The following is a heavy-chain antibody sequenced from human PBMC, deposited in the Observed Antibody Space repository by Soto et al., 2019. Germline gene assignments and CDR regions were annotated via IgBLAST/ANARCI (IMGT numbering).Heavy chain of an antibody. D-gene: IGHD3-22*01. CDR1: GYTFTSYY. V-gene: IGHV1-46*01. CDR2: INPSGGST. Sequence: ASVKVSCKASGYTFTSYYMHWVRQAPGQGLEWMGIINPSGGSTSYAQKFQGRVTMTRDTSTSTVYVELSSLRSEDTAVYYCARDFYYDSSGYVDDYWGQGTLVTVSS. J-gene: IGHJ4*02. CDR3: ARDFYYDSSGYVDDY.